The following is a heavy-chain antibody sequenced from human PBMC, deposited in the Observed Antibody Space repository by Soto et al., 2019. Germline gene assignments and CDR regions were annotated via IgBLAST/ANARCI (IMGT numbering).Heavy chain of an antibody. CDR1: GGSISSYY. Sequence: QVQLQESGPGLVKPSETLSLTCTVSGGSISSYYWSWIRQPPGKGLEWIGYIYYSGSTNYNPPLNSRVPIPVDPPKNQSPLRLTLVAAADPAVNCCAAGWGLRASWGRGTLATAPS. V-gene: IGHV4-59*01. CDR3: AAGWGLRAS. D-gene: IGHD4-17*01. J-gene: IGHJ5*02. CDR2: IYYSGST.